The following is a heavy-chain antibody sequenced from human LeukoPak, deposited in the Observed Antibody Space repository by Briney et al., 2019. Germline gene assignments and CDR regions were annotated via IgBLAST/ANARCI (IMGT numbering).Heavy chain of an antibody. CDR1: GGSISSSSYY. CDR3: ARQGTMTTYYYYYYGMDV. Sequence: KPSETLSLTCTVSGGSISSSSYYWGWIRQPPGKGLEWIGSIYYSGSTYYNPSLKSRVTISVDTSKNQFSLKLSSVTAADTAVYYCARQGTMTTYYYYYYGMDVWGQGTTVTVSS. J-gene: IGHJ6*02. V-gene: IGHV4-39*01. D-gene: IGHD4-17*01. CDR2: IYYSGST.